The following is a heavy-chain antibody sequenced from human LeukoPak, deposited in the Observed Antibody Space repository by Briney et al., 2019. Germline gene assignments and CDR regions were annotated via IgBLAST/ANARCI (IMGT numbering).Heavy chain of an antibody. D-gene: IGHD6-19*01. J-gene: IGHJ6*02. V-gene: IGHV3-30-3*01. CDR1: GFTFSSYA. CDR3: ARAPGSSGWYIYYYYGMDV. CDR2: ISYDGSNK. Sequence: GRSLRLSCAASGFTFSSYAMHWVRQAPGKGLEWVAVISYDGSNKYYADSVKGRFTISRDNSKSTLYLQMNSLRAEDTAVYYCARAPGSSGWYIYYYYGMDVWGQGTTVTVSS.